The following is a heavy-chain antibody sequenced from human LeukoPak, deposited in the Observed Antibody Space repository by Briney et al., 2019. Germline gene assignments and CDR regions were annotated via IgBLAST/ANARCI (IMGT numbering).Heavy chain of an antibody. J-gene: IGHJ4*02. CDR3: ARSLGYCSAGSCFPFDY. CDR2: IKQDGSDK. V-gene: IGHV3-7*05. Sequence: PGGSLRLSCAASGFTFSSYWMSWVRQAPGEGLEWVANIKQDGSDKYYADSVKARFTISRDNAKNSLYLQMNSLRAEDTAVYYCARSLGYCSAGSCFPFDYWGQGTLVTVSS. D-gene: IGHD2-15*01. CDR1: GFTFSSYW.